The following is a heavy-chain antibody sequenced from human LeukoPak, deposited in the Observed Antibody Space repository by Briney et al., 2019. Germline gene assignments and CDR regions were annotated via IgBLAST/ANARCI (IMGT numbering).Heavy chain of an antibody. D-gene: IGHD3-10*01. J-gene: IGHJ5*02. CDR3: ARAVRDRGVILPWFDP. CDR2: INHSGST. CDR1: GGSFSGYY. Sequence: SETLSLTCGVSGGSFSGYYWNWIRQPPGKGLEWIGEINHSGSTNYNPSLKSRVTISVDTSQKQFSLRLSSVIAADTAVYYCARAVRDRGVILPWFDPWGQGTLVTVSS. V-gene: IGHV4-34*01.